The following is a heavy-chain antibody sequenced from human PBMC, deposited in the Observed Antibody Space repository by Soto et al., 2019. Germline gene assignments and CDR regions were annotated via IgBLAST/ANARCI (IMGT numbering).Heavy chain of an antibody. V-gene: IGHV1-2*02. J-gene: IGHJ3*02. CDR2: INPATGAA. D-gene: IGHD3-3*01. Sequence: QLHLVQSGAVVKKPGASVTVSCSASGYPVTAYYMHWVRQAPGRGLEWMGGINPATGAAKYTQTFQGRGTMTRDTSKSTVFMELGGLTSEDPAVFYWARGGGVGVAGSAAFDMWGQGTLVTVSS. CDR1: GYPVTAYY. CDR3: ARGGGVGVAGSAAFDM.